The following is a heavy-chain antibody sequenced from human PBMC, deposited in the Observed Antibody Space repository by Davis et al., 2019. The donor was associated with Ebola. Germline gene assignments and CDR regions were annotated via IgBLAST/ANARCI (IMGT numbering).Heavy chain of an antibody. CDR1: GYSISSGYY. CDR3: ARERGVRGLYYYYGMDV. V-gene: IGHV4-38-2*02. Sequence: MPSETLSLTCTVSGYSISSGYYWGWIRQPPGKGLEWLGSIYYSGSTYYNPSLKSRVTISVDTSKNQFSLKLSSVTAADTAVYYCARERGVRGLYYYYGMDVWGQGTTVTVSS. J-gene: IGHJ6*02. D-gene: IGHD3-10*01. CDR2: IYYSGST.